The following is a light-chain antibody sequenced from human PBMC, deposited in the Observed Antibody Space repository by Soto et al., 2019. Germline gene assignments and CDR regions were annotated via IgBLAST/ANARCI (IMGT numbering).Light chain of an antibody. CDR2: GAS. Sequence: VVMTQSPATLSVSPGERVVLSCRASKSLGASLSWYQQKPGQAPRLLIFGASSRETGVPDMFSGIGAGTDFTRTISRLEPEDFAVYYCHQYGSSTRTFGQGTKVDIK. J-gene: IGKJ1*01. CDR3: HQYGSSTRT. CDR1: KSLGAS. V-gene: IGKV3-20*01.